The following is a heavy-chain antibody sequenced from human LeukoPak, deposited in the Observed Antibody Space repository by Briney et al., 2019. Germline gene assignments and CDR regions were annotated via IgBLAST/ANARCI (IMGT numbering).Heavy chain of an antibody. CDR3: ARDPESSSFFDY. CDR1: GGSISSGGYY. CDR2: IYYSGST. V-gene: IGHV4-31*03. D-gene: IGHD6-6*01. Sequence: SQTLSLTCTVSGGSISSGGYYWSWIRQHPGKGLEWIGYIYYSGSTYYNPSLKSRVTISVDTSKNQFSLKLSSVTAADTAVYYCARDPESSSFFDYWGQGTLVTVSS. J-gene: IGHJ4*02.